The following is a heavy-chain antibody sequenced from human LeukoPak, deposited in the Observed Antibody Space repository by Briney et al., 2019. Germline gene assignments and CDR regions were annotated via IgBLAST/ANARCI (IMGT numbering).Heavy chain of an antibody. CDR2: INPNSGGT. V-gene: IGHV1-2*02. Sequence: GASVKVSCKASVYTFTGYYMHWVRQAPGQGLEWMGWINPNSGGTNYAQKFQGRVTMTRDTSISTAYMELSRLRSDDTAVYYCARGRLLAAKYYFDYWGQGTLATVSS. CDR1: VYTFTGYY. D-gene: IGHD2/OR15-2a*01. CDR3: ARGRLLAAKYYFDY. J-gene: IGHJ4*02.